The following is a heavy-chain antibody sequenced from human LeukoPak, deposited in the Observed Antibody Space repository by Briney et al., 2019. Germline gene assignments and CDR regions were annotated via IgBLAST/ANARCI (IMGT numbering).Heavy chain of an antibody. V-gene: IGHV1-8*03. CDR1: GYTFTSYD. J-gene: IGHJ4*02. CDR3: ATVPLSIVVVPAARIGYYFDY. CDR2: MNPNSGNT. D-gene: IGHD2-2*01. Sequence: ASVKVSCKASGYTFTSYDINWVRQATGQGLEWMGWMNPNSGNTGYAQKFQGRVTITRDTSASTAYMELSSLRFEDTAVYYCATVPLSIVVVPAARIGYYFDYWGQGTLVTVSS.